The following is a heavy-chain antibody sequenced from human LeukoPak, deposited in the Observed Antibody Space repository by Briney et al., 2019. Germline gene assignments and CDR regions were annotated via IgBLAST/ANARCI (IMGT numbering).Heavy chain of an antibody. CDR3: ATINWNATSLYYYYYGMDV. CDR1: GYTFTSYA. D-gene: IGHD1-20*01. J-gene: IGHJ6*02. Sequence: ASVKVSCKASGYTFTSYAMHWVRQAPGQRLEWMGWINAGNGNTKYSQKFQGRVTITRDTSASTAYMELSSLRSEDTAVYYCATINWNATSLYYYYYGMDVWGQGTTVTVSS. CDR2: INAGNGNT. V-gene: IGHV1-3*01.